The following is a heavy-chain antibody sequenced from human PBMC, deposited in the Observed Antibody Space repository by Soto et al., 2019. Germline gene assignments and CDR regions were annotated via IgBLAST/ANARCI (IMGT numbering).Heavy chain of an antibody. CDR2: INPSGGST. J-gene: IGHJ4*02. Sequence: GASVKVSCQASGYTLTRYYIHWVRQGPGQGLEWMGIINPSGGSTSYAQKFQGRVTMTRDTSPSKVYMELSSLRSEDTAVYYCARVRRSSGYYYGYCGQGTPVTVSA. CDR3: ARVRRSSGYYYGY. CDR1: GYTLTRYY. D-gene: IGHD3-22*01. V-gene: IGHV1-46*01.